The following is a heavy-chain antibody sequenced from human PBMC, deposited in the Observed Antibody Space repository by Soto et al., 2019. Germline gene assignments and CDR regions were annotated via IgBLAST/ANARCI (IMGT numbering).Heavy chain of an antibody. CDR3: AREGGAGIVATTVLISYYVDY. D-gene: IGHD5-12*01. CDR2: ISYDGSNK. J-gene: IGHJ4*02. Sequence: QVQLVESGGGVVQPGRSLRLSCAASGFTFSSYAMHWVRQAPGKGLEWVAVISYDGSNKYYADSVKGRFTISRDNSKNTLYLQMSSLRAEDTAVYYCAREGGAGIVATTVLISYYVDYWGQGTLVTVSS. V-gene: IGHV3-30-3*01. CDR1: GFTFSSYA.